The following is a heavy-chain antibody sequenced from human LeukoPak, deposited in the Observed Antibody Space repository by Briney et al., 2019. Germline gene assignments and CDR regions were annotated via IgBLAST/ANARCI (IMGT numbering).Heavy chain of an antibody. Sequence: SETLSLTCTGSGGSISSYYWSWIRQPPGKGLAGIEYIYYSGSTNYNPSLKSRVTISVDTSKNQFSLKLSSVTAADTAVYYCARTTEGYCRGRSCYSYYYYMDVWGKGTTVTVSS. V-gene: IGHV4-59*01. CDR2: IYYSGST. CDR1: GGSISSYY. CDR3: ARTTEGYCRGRSCYSYYYYMDV. J-gene: IGHJ6*03. D-gene: IGHD2-15*01.